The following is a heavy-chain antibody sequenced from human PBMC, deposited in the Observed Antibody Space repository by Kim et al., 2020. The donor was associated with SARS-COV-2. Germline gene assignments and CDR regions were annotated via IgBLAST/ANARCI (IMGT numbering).Heavy chain of an antibody. J-gene: IGHJ6*02. CDR2: IYYSGST. V-gene: IGHV4-39*07. Sequence: SETLSLTCTVSGGSISSSSYYWGWIRQPPGKGLEWIGSIYYSGSTYYNPSLKSRVTISVDTSKNHFSLKLSSVTAADTAVYYCAREPVLLLGYGMDVWGQGATVTVSS. D-gene: IGHD3-10*01. CDR1: GGSISSSSYY. CDR3: AREPVLLLGYGMDV.